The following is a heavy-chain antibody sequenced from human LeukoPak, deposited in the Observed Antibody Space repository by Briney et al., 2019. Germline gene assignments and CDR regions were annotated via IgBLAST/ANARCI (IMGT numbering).Heavy chain of an antibody. CDR3: ARDWGQYSSSGTDY. CDR2: LNHSGGST. V-gene: IGHV1-46*01. CDR1: LYTFTSYY. J-gene: IGHJ4*02. D-gene: IGHD6-6*01. Sequence: APLTVSLTASLYTFTSYYMHGVRQAPGQGREWRGILNHSGGSTRYAQKFQGRVTMTRDMSTSTVYMELRSLRSEDTGVYYCARDWGQYSSSGTDYWGQGTVVTVSS.